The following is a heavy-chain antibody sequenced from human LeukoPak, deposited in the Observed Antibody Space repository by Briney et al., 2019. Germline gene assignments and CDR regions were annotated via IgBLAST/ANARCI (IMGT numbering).Heavy chain of an antibody. Sequence: SETLSLTCAVYRGSFSGYYWTWIRQSPGKGLEWIGEINHSGTTNYNPSLTSRVTISIDTSKNQFSLKLTSVTAADTAVYYCARGPTIDYDILTGYYYFDYWGQGTLVTVSS. J-gene: IGHJ4*02. CDR3: ARGPTIDYDILTGYYYFDY. CDR1: RGSFSGYY. D-gene: IGHD3-9*01. CDR2: INHSGTT. V-gene: IGHV4-34*01.